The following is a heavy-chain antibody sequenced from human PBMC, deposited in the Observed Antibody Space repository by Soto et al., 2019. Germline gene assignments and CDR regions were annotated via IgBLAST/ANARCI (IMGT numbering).Heavy chain of an antibody. CDR3: ARETTIFGVGPVMDPGWFDP. J-gene: IGHJ5*02. CDR2: IIPIFGTA. D-gene: IGHD3-3*01. Sequence: QVQLVQSGAEVKKPGSSVKVSCKASGGTFSSYAISWVRQAPGQGLAWMGGIIPIFGTANYAQKFQGRVTITADESTSTAYMELSSLRSEDTAVYYCARETTIFGVGPVMDPGWFDPWGQGTLVTVSS. CDR1: GGTFSSYA. V-gene: IGHV1-69*01.